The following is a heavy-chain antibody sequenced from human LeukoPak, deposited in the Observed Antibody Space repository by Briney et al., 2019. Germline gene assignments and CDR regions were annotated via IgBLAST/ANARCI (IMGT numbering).Heavy chain of an antibody. Sequence: PSETLSLTCTVSGGSISSSSYYWGWIRQPPGKGLEWIGSIYYSGSTYYNPSLKSRVTLSVDTSKNQFSLKLSSVTAADTAVYYCARGRSQYYFDYWGQGTLATVSS. J-gene: IGHJ4*02. V-gene: IGHV4-39*07. CDR2: IYYSGST. CDR1: GGSISSSSYY. CDR3: ARGRSQYYFDY.